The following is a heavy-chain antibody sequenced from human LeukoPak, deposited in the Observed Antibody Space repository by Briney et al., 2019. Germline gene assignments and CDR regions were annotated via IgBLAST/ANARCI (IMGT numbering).Heavy chain of an antibody. CDR3: ARRLGVYYGSGPRGFDP. CDR1: GGSISSYY. Sequence: SETLSLTCTVSGGSISSYYWSWIRQPPGKGLEWIGYIYYSGSTNYNPSLKSRVTISVDTSKNQFSLKLSSVTAADTAVYYCARRLGVYYGSGPRGFDPWGQGTLVTVSS. J-gene: IGHJ5*02. CDR2: IYYSGST. V-gene: IGHV4-59*12. D-gene: IGHD3-10*01.